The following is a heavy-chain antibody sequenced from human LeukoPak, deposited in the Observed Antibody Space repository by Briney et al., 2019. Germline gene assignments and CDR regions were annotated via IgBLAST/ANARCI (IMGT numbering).Heavy chain of an antibody. V-gene: IGHV4-34*01. Sequence: PSETLSLTCAVYGGSFSGYYWSWIRQPPGKGLEWIGEINHSGSTNYNPSLKSRVTISVDTSKNQFSLKLSSVTAADTAVYYCARRPSPSDSSGYLSFEYYYYYYYMDVWGKGTTVTISS. D-gene: IGHD3-22*01. J-gene: IGHJ6*03. CDR1: GGSFSGYY. CDR3: ARRPSPSDSSGYLSFEYYYYYYYMDV. CDR2: INHSGST.